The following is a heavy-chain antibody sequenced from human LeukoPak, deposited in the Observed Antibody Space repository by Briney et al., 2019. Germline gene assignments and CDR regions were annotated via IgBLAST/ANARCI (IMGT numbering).Heavy chain of an antibody. CDR3: ARAHSSSSTFDL. CDR2: IWYDGSKT. D-gene: IGHD6-6*01. V-gene: IGHV3-33*01. Sequence: PGRSLRLSCAASGFTFSDYGIHWVRQAPGQGLEWVALIWYDGSKTYYADSVKGRFTISRDNTKITLYLQLNSLRADDTAVYYCARAHSSSSTFDLWGQGTLVTVSS. J-gene: IGHJ4*02. CDR1: GFTFSDYG.